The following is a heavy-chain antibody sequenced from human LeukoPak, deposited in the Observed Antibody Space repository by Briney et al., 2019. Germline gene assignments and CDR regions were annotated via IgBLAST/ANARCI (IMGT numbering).Heavy chain of an antibody. V-gene: IGHV3-48*03. CDR1: GLTFSRSE. CDR3: ARLYDGDYGYYFDY. Sequence: PGASLRLSCAASGLTFSRSEMNWVRLAPGKGLEWLSYISDKGDLIYYADSVKGRFTISRDDAKNSLYLQMNSLRAEDTAVYYCARLYDGDYGYYFDYWGQGTLVTVSS. CDR2: ISDKGDLI. J-gene: IGHJ4*02. D-gene: IGHD4-17*01.